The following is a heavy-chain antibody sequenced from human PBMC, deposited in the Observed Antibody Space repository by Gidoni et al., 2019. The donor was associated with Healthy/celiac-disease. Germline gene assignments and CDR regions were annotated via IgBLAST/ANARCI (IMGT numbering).Heavy chain of an antibody. Sequence: EVQLVESGGGLVQPGGSLRLSCAASGFTFSSYSMHWVRQAPGKGLEYVSAISSNGGSTYYANSVKGRFTISRDNSKNTLYLQMGSLRAEDMAVYYCARSALIAVAGVRGSNYFDYWGQGTLVTVSS. J-gene: IGHJ4*02. D-gene: IGHD6-19*01. CDR1: GFTFSSYS. V-gene: IGHV3-64*01. CDR2: ISSNGGST. CDR3: ARSALIAVAGVRGSNYFDY.